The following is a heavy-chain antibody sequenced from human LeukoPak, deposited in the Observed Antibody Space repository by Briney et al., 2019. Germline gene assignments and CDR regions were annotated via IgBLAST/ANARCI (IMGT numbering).Heavy chain of an antibody. J-gene: IGHJ5*02. CDR3: ARANSATIPGVDP. CDR2: IYSDGST. V-gene: IGHV3-53*01. CDR1: GFTVSSNY. D-gene: IGHD1-26*01. Sequence: GGSLRLSCAASGFTVSSNYMSGVRQAPGKGLEWVSIIYSDGSTYYADSVKGRFTISRDNSKNTLYLQMNSLTAEDTAVYYCARANSATIPGVDPWGQGTLVTVSS.